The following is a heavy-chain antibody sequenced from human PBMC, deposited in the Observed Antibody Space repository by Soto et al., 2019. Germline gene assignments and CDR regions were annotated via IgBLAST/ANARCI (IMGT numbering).Heavy chain of an antibody. CDR3: ARDSYGYWWFDP. D-gene: IGHD5-18*01. Sequence: PGGSLRLSCAASGFTFSGSAVHWVRQASGKGLEWVGRIRTKGNNYATAYAAPVKGRFTISRDDSQNTAYLQMNSLKTEDTAVYYCARDSYGYWWFDPWGQGTLVTVSS. CDR1: GFTFSGSA. V-gene: IGHV3-73*01. CDR2: IRTKGNNYAT. J-gene: IGHJ5*02.